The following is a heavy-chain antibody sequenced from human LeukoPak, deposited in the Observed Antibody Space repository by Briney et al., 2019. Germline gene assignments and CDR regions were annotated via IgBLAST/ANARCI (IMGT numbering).Heavy chain of an antibody. CDR3: AGTYYFDSSGHYFGGNGFDI. Sequence: SETLSLTCTVSGGALSSYHWSWIRQSPGRGLEWLGHISYWGNTDYNPALKSRVTISVDMFYNQFSLKLSSVTAADTAVYYCAGTYYFDSSGHYFGGNGFDIWGQGTMVTVSS. D-gene: IGHD3-22*01. CDR2: ISYWGNT. J-gene: IGHJ3*02. V-gene: IGHV4-59*12. CDR1: GGALSSYH.